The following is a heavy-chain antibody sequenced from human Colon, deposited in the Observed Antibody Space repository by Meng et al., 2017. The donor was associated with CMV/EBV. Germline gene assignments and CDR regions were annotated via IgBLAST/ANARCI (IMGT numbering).Heavy chain of an antibody. CDR1: GDSINSFGNSIYY. J-gene: IGHJ5*02. CDR3: ARAGGSYRSATDPPPANWFDP. D-gene: IGHD6-19*01. Sequence: SETLSLTCTVSGDSINSFGNSIYYWAWVRQPPGKGLEWLGTIFFRGTTYYNPSLKSRLTISADTSKNLFSLDLTSVTAADSAVYYCARAGGSYRSATDPPPANWFDPWGQGVLVTVSS. CDR2: IFFRGTT. V-gene: IGHV4-39*07.